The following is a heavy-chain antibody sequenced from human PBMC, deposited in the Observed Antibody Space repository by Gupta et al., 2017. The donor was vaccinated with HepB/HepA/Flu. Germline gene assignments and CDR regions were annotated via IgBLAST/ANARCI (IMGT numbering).Heavy chain of an antibody. CDR3: ARSNYDIGYYSYYMDV. V-gene: IGHV3-11*04. CDR2: ISSSGSIK. J-gene: IGHJ6*03. D-gene: IGHD3-9*01. CDR1: GFTFGDHY. Sequence: QVQLVESGGGLVKPGGSLRLSCAASGFTFGDHYMSWIRQAPGKGLEWVSYISSSGSIKHYAESVKGRFTISRDNAKNSLYLQMNNQRAEDTAVYYCARSNYDIGYYSYYMDVWGKGTTVTVSS.